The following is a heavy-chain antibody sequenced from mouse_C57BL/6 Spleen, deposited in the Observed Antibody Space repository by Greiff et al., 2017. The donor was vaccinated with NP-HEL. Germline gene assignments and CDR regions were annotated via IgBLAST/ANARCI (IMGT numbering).Heavy chain of an antibody. D-gene: IGHD1-1*01. CDR1: GFTITDYY. V-gene: IGHV14-2*01. Sequence: VQLQQSGAELVKPGASVKLSCTASGFTITDYYMHWVKQRTEQGLEWIGRIDPEDGETKYAPKFQGKATITADTSSNTAYLQLRSRTSEDTAVYYCASPITTVVSADWGKGTLVTVSA. J-gene: IGHJ3*01. CDR3: ASPITTVVSAD. CDR2: IDPEDGET.